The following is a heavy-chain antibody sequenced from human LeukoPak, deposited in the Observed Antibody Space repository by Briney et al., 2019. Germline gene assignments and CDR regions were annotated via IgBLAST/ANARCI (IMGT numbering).Heavy chain of an antibody. CDR1: GYTLTGYY. CDR3: ARVELVKGVDP. Sequence: GASVKVSCKASGYTLTGYYMHWVRQAPGQGLEWMGIINPSGGSTSYAQKFQGRVTMTRDMSTSTVYMELSSLRSEDTAVYYCARVELVKGVDPWGQGTLVTVSS. D-gene: IGHD2-2*01. J-gene: IGHJ5*02. CDR2: INPSGGST. V-gene: IGHV1-46*01.